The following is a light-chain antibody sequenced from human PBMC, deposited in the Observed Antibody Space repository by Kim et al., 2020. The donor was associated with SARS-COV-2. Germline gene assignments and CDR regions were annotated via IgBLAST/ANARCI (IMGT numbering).Light chain of an antibody. Sequence: QSVLTQVPSVSAAPGQKVTISCSGRRSNIGNNPVSWYQQFPGTAPRLITYDNDKRPSGIPDRFSSSKSGTSATLGITGLRTGDEADYYCATWDSSLSVGVFGGGTKVTVL. J-gene: IGLJ3*02. CDR2: DND. V-gene: IGLV1-51*01. CDR1: RSNIGNNP. CDR3: ATWDSSLSVGV.